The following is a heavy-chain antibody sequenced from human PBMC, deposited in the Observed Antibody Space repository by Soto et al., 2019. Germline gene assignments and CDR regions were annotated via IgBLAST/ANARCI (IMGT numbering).Heavy chain of an antibody. CDR3: AKEDHYLAFDY. V-gene: IGHV3-30*18. CDR2: ISYGGNLE. CDR1: GFTFSTYG. D-gene: IGHD1-26*01. J-gene: IGHJ4*02. Sequence: QVQLVESGGGVVQPGRSLRLSCAASGFTFSTYGMHWVRQAPGKGLEWVAVISYGGNLEYYADSVKGRFTVSRDNSKNTLYLQMNSLRADDTAVYYCAKEDHYLAFDYWGQGTLVTVSS.